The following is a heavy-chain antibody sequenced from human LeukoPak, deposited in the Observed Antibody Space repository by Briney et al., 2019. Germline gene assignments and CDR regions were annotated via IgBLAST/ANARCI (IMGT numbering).Heavy chain of an antibody. CDR3: ARPLRSSGYHCFDY. CDR2: ITGSSSTI. Sequence: GGSLRLSCAASGFTFSTYSMNWVRQAPGKGLEWISHITGSSSTIYYADSVKGRFTISRDNAKNSLYLQMNSLRAEDTAVYYCARPLRSSGYHCFDYWGQGTLVTVSS. CDR1: GFTFSTYS. J-gene: IGHJ4*02. V-gene: IGHV3-48*01. D-gene: IGHD3-22*01.